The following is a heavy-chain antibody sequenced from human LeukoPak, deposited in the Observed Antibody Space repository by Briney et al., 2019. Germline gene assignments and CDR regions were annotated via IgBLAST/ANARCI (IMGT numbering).Heavy chain of an antibody. D-gene: IGHD6-13*01. V-gene: IGHV3-48*01. Sequence: GGSLRLSCAASGFTFSNAWMSWVRQAPGKGLEWVSYISSSSSTIYYADSVKGRFTISRDNAKNSLYLQMNSLRAEDTAVYYRARDRHGSSSLDYYYYYMDVWGKGTTVTVSS. CDR3: ARDRHGSSSLDYYYYYMDV. CDR2: ISSSSSTI. J-gene: IGHJ6*03. CDR1: GFTFSNAW.